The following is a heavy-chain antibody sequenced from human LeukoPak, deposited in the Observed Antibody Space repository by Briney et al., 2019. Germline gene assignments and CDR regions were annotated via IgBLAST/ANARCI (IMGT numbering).Heavy chain of an antibody. V-gene: IGHV4-59*08. CDR1: GGSISSYY. Sequence: SETLSLTCTVSGGSISSYYWSWIRQPPGKGLEWIGYIYYSGSTNYRPSLKSRVTISVDTSKNQFSLKLSSVTAADTAVYYCARQSGGDYGDYAYYFDYWGQGTLVTVSS. CDR2: IYYSGST. D-gene: IGHD4-17*01. CDR3: ARQSGGDYGDYAYYFDY. J-gene: IGHJ4*02.